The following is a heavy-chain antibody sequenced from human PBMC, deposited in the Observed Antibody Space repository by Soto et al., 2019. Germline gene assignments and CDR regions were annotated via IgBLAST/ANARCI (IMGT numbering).Heavy chain of an antibody. J-gene: IGHJ5*02. V-gene: IGHV3-23*01. CDR1: GFTFYSHA. CDR3: VYGGAIRRPPLDL. D-gene: IGHD2-8*01. Sequence: PGGTLRLSCAASGFTFYSHAMSWVRQAPGKGLERVSGTSARGGVTSYADSVKARLTMSRGNAKNTLWLQMKSLRGEDTAVSYCVYGGAIRRPPLDLWGQRTLVTVCS. CDR2: TSARGGVT.